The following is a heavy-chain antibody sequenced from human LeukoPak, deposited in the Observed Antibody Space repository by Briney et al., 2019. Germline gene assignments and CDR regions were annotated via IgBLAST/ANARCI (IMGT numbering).Heavy chain of an antibody. Sequence: PSETLSLTCTVSGGSISSSSYHWGWIRQPPGKGLEWIGSIYYSGSTYYNPSLKSRVTISVDTSKNQFSLKLSSVTAADTAVYYCARTHGVYSYGPFDYWGQGTLVTVSS. V-gene: IGHV4-39*01. CDR1: GGSISSSSYH. D-gene: IGHD5-18*01. J-gene: IGHJ4*02. CDR2: IYYSGST. CDR3: ARTHGVYSYGPFDY.